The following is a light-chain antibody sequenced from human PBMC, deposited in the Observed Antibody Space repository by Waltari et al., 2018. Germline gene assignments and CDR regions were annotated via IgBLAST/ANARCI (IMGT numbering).Light chain of an antibody. CDR1: QRISRF. CDR3: QKYGTLPAT. V-gene: IGKV3-20*01. Sequence: LTQSPATLSLSPGEAATLSCSATQRISRFLPLYQQNPGQAPGPLIYDASTRATGIPERFSVSGSGTDFRLTFSRLEPEDFAVYYCQKYGTLPATFGQGTKVEIK. CDR2: DAS. J-gene: IGKJ1*01.